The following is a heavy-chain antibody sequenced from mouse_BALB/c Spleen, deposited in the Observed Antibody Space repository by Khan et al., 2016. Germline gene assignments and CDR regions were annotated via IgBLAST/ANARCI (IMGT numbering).Heavy chain of an antibody. Sequence: EVQLQESGPSLVKPSQTLSLTCSVTGDSITSGYWNWIRKFPGNKLEYMGYISYSGSTYYNPSLISRISITRDTSKNQYYLQLNSVTTADTATSYCARGSLTGRWYFDYWGQGTTLTVSS. CDR2: ISYSGST. D-gene: IGHD4-1*01. CDR3: ARGSLTGRWYFDY. V-gene: IGHV3-8*02. CDR1: GDSITSGY. J-gene: IGHJ2*01.